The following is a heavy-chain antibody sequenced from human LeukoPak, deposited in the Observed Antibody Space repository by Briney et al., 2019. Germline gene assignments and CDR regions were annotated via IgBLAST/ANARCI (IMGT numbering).Heavy chain of an antibody. CDR3: AREYSDILTGYYLFDS. CDR2: IFYSGST. V-gene: IGHV4-31*03. CDR1: GRSINSGVYS. D-gene: IGHD3-9*01. Sequence: SETLSLTCTLSGRSINSGVYSWSWIRQSPGKGLEWIGSIFYSGSTYYNPSLKSRFTISVDTSKSQFSLKLSSVTAADTAGYYCAREYSDILTGYYLFDSWGQGTLVTVSS. J-gene: IGHJ4*02.